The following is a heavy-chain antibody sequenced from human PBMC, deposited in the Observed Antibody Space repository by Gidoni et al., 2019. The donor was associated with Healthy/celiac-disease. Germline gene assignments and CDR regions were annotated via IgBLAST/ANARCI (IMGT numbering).Heavy chain of an antibody. Sequence: QVQLVESGGGVVQPGRSLRLSCAASGFTFSSYGMHWDRQAPGKGLEWVAVISYDGSNKYYADSVKGRFTISRDNSKNTLYLQMNSLRAEDTAVYYCAKVLELLNYYGSGSYEIGAFDIWGQGTMVTVSS. CDR3: AKVLELLNYYGSGSYEIGAFDI. V-gene: IGHV3-30*18. D-gene: IGHD3-10*01. CDR2: ISYDGSNK. CDR1: GFTFSSYG. J-gene: IGHJ3*02.